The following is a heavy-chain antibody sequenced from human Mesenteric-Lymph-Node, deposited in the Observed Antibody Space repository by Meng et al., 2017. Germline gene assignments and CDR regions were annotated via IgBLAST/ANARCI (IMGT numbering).Heavy chain of an antibody. J-gene: IGHJ6*02. CDR2: IKSKTDGGTT. CDR1: GFTFGDYA. D-gene: IGHD4-17*01. CDR3: TRPGDYRSDYGMDV. Sequence: GGSLRLSCTASGFTFGDYAMSWVRQAPGKGLEWVGRIKSKTDGGTTDYAAPVKGRFTISRDDSKSTLYLQMNSLKTEDTAVYYCTRPGDYRSDYGMDVWGQGTTVTVSS. V-gene: IGHV3-15*01.